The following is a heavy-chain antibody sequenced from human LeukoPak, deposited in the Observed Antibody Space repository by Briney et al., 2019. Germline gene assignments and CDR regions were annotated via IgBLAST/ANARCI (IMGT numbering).Heavy chain of an antibody. CDR2: MNPNSGNT. Sequence: ASVKVPCKASGYTFTSYDINWVRQATGQGLEWMGWMNPNSGNTGYAQKFQGRVTMTRNTSISTAYMELSSLRSEDTAVYYCARGRERYDFWSGYPHDAFDIWGQGTMVTVSS. V-gene: IGHV1-8*01. CDR3: ARGRERYDFWSGYPHDAFDI. D-gene: IGHD3-3*01. CDR1: GYTFTSYD. J-gene: IGHJ3*02.